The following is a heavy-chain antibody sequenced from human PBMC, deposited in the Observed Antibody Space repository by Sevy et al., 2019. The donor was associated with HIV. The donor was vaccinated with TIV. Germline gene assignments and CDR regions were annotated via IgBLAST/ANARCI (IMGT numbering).Heavy chain of an antibody. CDR2: IYHSGNT. CDR3: ARDVGDNYFYYGMDV. J-gene: IGHJ6*02. Sequence: SETLSLTCAVSGYSITSGYYWGWIRQPPGKGLEWTGSIYHSGNTYYNSSLKRRVTISVDTSKNQCSLKLTSVTAADTAVYYCARDVGDNYFYYGMDVWGQGITVTVSS. CDR1: GYSITSGYY. V-gene: IGHV4-38-2*02.